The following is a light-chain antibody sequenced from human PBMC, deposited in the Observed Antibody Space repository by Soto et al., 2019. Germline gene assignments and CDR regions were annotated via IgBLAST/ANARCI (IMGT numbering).Light chain of an antibody. CDR3: QQYGNSPWA. CDR1: QSVSSNY. V-gene: IGKV3-20*01. CDR2: GAS. Sequence: IVLTQTPGTLSLSPGERATLSCRASQSVSSNYLAWFQQKPGQAPRLLIYGASSRVTGIPDRFSGSGSGTDFTLTISRLEPEDFALYYCQQYGNSPWAFGQGTKVEIK. J-gene: IGKJ1*01.